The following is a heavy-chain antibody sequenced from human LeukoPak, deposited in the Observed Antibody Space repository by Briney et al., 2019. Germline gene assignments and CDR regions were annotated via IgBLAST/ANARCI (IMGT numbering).Heavy chain of an antibody. J-gene: IGHJ4*02. V-gene: IGHV4-59*01. CDR3: ARWSGSYQNFDY. D-gene: IGHD1-26*01. CDR2: IYYSGST. Sequence: ETLSLTCTVSGGSISSYYWSWIRQPPGKGLDWIGYIYYSGSTNYNPSLKSRVTISLDTSKNQFSLKLSSVTAADTAMYYCARWSGSYQNFDYWGQGTLVTVSS. CDR1: GGSISSYY.